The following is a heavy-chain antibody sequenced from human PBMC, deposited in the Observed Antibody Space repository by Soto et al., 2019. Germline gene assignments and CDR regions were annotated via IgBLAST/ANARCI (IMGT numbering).Heavy chain of an antibody. Sequence: SETLSLTCTVSGGSISSSVYYWGWIRQPPGEGLEWVGSIFHTGSTYYNPSLKSRITMSIDTSKNQFSLNLTSVTAKDTAIYYCAREAGIGTATLIPFDHWGQGTLVTVSS. CDR1: GGSISSSVYY. CDR3: AREAGIGTATLIPFDH. D-gene: IGHD2-21*02. CDR2: IFHTGST. V-gene: IGHV4-39*02. J-gene: IGHJ4*02.